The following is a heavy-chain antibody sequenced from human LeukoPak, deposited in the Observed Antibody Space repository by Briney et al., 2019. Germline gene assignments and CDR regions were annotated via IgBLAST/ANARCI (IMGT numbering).Heavy chain of an antibody. CDR1: GFTFSRYS. CDR2: ISSSSSTI. CDR3: AREYSSSGD. Sequence: PGGSLRLSCAASGFTFSRYSMSWVRQAPGKGLEWVSYISSSSSTIYYADSVKGRFTISRDNAMNSLYLRMNSLRAEDTAVYYCAREYSSSGDWGQGTLVTVSS. J-gene: IGHJ4*02. V-gene: IGHV3-48*04. D-gene: IGHD6-6*01.